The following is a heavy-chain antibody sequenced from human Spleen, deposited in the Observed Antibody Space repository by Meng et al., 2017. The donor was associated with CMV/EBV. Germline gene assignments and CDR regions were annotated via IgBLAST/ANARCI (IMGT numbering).Heavy chain of an antibody. CDR2: MNPHSGNT. V-gene: IGHV1-8*01. CDR1: GYTFPSYD. D-gene: IGHD6-6*01. CDR3: ARGRFGSSSEYYFDY. Sequence: SGYTFPSYDINWVRQPTGQGLDWMGWMNPHSGNTGYAQQFQGRVTINRNTSTSTAYMELSSLRSEDTAVYYCARGRFGSSSEYYFDYWGQGTLVTVSS. J-gene: IGHJ4*02.